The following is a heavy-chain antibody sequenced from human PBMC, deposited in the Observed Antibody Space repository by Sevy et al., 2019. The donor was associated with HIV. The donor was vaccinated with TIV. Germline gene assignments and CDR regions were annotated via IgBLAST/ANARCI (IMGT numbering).Heavy chain of an antibody. V-gene: IGHV3-11*04. CDR2: ISSSGSTI. Sequence: GGSLRLSCAASGFTFSDYYMNWIRQAPGKGLEWVSYISSSGSTIYYADSVKGRFTISRDNAKNSLYLQLNSLRAEDTAVYYCARDYDFWSGSQSFDYWGQGTLVTVSS. CDR1: GFTFSDYY. J-gene: IGHJ4*02. CDR3: ARDYDFWSGSQSFDY. D-gene: IGHD3-3*01.